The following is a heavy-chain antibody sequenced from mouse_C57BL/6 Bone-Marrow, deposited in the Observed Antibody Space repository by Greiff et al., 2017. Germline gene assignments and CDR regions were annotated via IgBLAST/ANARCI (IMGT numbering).Heavy chain of an antibody. CDR3: ARHLGLRRDYYAMDY. V-gene: IGHV5-6*01. D-gene: IGHD2-2*01. J-gene: IGHJ4*01. CDR2: ISSGGSYT. CDR1: GFTFSSYG. Sequence: EVKLVESGGDLVKPGGSLKLSCAASGFTFSSYGMSWVRQTPDKRLEWVATISSGGSYTYYPDSVKGRFTISRDNAKNTLYLQRSSLKSEDTAMYYCARHLGLRRDYYAMDYWGQGTSVTVSS.